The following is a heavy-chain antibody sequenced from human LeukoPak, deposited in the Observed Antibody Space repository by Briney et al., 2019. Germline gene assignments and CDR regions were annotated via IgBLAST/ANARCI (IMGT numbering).Heavy chain of an antibody. Sequence: GGSLRLSCAASGFTFSSYGMHWVRPAPGKGLEWVAFIRYDGSNKYYADSVKGRFTISRDNSKNTLYLQMNSLRAEDTAVYYCAKGYRAARHYYYYYMDVWGKGTTVTVSS. D-gene: IGHD6-6*01. CDR1: GFTFSSYG. V-gene: IGHV3-30*02. CDR2: IRYDGSNK. J-gene: IGHJ6*03. CDR3: AKGYRAARHYYYYYMDV.